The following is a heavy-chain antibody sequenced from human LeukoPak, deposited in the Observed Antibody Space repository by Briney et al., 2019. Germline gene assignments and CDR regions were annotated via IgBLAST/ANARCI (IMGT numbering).Heavy chain of an antibody. J-gene: IGHJ4*02. Sequence: SETLSLTCAVYGGSFSGYYWSWIRQPPGKGLEWIGEINHSGSTNYNPSLKSRVTISVDTSKNQFPLKLSSVTAADTAVYYCARGLSVLNAPTLGYCTNGVCYVVYYFGYWGQGTLVTVSS. CDR3: ARGLSVLNAPTLGYCTNGVCYVVYYFGY. V-gene: IGHV4-34*01. D-gene: IGHD2-8*01. CDR2: INHSGST. CDR1: GGSFSGYY.